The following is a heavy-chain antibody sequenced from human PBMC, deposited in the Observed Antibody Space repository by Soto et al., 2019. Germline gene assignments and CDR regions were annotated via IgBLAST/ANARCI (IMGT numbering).Heavy chain of an antibody. Sequence: QVQLQQWGAGLLKPSETLSLTCAVYGGSFSGYYWSWIRQPPGKGLEWIGEINNSGSTNYNPSLKSRVTISVDTSKNQFSLKLSSVTAADTAVYYCARGLRLGARIAARTSTTSSEKVDYWGQGTLVTVSS. CDR1: GGSFSGYY. V-gene: IGHV4-34*01. J-gene: IGHJ4*02. D-gene: IGHD6-6*01. CDR3: ARGLRLGARIAARTSTTSSEKVDY. CDR2: INNSGST.